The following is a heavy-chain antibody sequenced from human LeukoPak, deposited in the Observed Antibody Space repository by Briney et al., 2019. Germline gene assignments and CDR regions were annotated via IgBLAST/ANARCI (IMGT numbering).Heavy chain of an antibody. D-gene: IGHD3-10*01. J-gene: IGHJ4*02. V-gene: IGHV3-30-3*01. CDR1: GLTFSSYT. CDR2: ISYDGSNK. Sequence: GGSLRLSCAASGLTFSSYTMSWVRQAPGKGLEWVAVISYDGSNKYYADSVKGRFTISRDNSKNTLYLQMNSLRAEDTAVYYCARTAGAGSFPPVYWGQGTLVTVSS. CDR3: ARTAGAGSFPPVY.